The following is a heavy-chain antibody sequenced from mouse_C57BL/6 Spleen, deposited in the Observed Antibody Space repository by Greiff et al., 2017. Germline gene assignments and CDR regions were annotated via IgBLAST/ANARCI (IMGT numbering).Heavy chain of an antibody. V-gene: IGHV1-50*01. CDR2: IDPSDSYT. CDR3: AREDYGSSWYFDV. J-gene: IGHJ1*03. Sequence: QVQLQQPGAELVKPGASVKLSCKASGYTFTSYWMQWVKQRPGQGLEWIGEIDPSDSYTNYNQKFKGKATLTVDTSSSTAYMQLSSLTSVDSAVYYCAREDYGSSWYFDVWGTGTTVTVSS. D-gene: IGHD1-1*01. CDR1: GYTFTSYW.